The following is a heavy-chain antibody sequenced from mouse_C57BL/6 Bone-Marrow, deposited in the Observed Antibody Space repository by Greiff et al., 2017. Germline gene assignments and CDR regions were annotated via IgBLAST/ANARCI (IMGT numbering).Heavy chain of an antibody. CDR2: IHPNSGST. V-gene: IGHV1-64*01. CDR1: GYTFTSYW. Sequence: QVQLQQPGAELVKPGASVKLSCKASGYTFTSYWMHWVKQRPGQGLEWIGMIHPNSGSTNYNENFKSKATLTVDKSSSTAYMQLSSLTSEDSAVYYCARSITTVVPFDYWGQGTTLTVSS. CDR3: ARSITTVVPFDY. J-gene: IGHJ2*01. D-gene: IGHD1-1*01.